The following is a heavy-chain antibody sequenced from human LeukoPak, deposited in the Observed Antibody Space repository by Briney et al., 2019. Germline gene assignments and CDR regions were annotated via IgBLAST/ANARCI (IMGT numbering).Heavy chain of an antibody. CDR1: GGSISSSSYY. CDR2: IYYSGST. Sequence: ASETLSLTCTVSGGSISSSSYYWGWIRQPPGKGLEWIGSIYYSGSTYYNPSLKSRVTISVDTSKNQFSLKLSSVTAADTAVYYCARQTSSGWYGTHYFDYWGQGTLVTVSS. D-gene: IGHD6-19*01. V-gene: IGHV4-39*01. J-gene: IGHJ4*02. CDR3: ARQTSSGWYGTHYFDY.